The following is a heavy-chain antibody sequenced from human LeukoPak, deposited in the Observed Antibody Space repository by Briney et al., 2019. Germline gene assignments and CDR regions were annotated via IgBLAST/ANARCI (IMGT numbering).Heavy chain of an antibody. J-gene: IGHJ4*02. Sequence: QSGGSLRLSCAASGFTFSSYAMSWVRQAPGKGLEWVSAISGSGGSTYYADSVKGRFTISRDNSKNTLYLQMNSLRAEDTAVYYGGKDQGEWLRFFDYWAREPWSPSPQ. CDR2: ISGSGGST. CDR3: GKDQGEWLRFFDY. V-gene: IGHV3-23*01. CDR1: GFTFSSYA. D-gene: IGHD5-12*01.